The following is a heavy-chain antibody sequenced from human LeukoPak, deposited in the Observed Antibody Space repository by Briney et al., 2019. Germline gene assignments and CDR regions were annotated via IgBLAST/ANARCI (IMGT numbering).Heavy chain of an antibody. Sequence: GGSLRLSCAASGFTFSSYAMSWVRQAPGKGLEWVSYISTSSNTIYYADSVKGRFTISRDNAKNSLYLQMNSLRAEDTAVYYCARRYGDYEGSFEYWGQGTLVTVSS. CDR1: GFTFSSYA. V-gene: IGHV3-48*01. CDR3: ARRYGDYEGSFEY. CDR2: ISTSSNTI. D-gene: IGHD4-17*01. J-gene: IGHJ4*02.